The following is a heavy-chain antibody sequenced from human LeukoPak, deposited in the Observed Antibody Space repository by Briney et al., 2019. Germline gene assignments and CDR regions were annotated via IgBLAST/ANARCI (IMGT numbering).Heavy chain of an antibody. D-gene: IGHD3-22*01. V-gene: IGHV3-30*02. CDR1: GFTFGSYG. Sequence: GGSLRLSCAASGFTFGSYGMSWVRQVPGKGLKGWALIHNVERNKYYADSVKGRFTISRDNSKNTLYLQMNSLRAEDTAVYYCAKAASSRASSGYYLTDGGDYWGQGTLVTVSS. CDR3: AKAASSRASSGYYLTDGGDY. J-gene: IGHJ4*02. CDR2: IHNVERNK.